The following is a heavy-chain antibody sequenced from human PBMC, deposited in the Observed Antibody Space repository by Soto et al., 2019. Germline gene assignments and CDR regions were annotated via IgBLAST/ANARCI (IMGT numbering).Heavy chain of an antibody. CDR1: GGSISSYY. CDR3: AIGARRPTTKYCSSTSCKQKWFDL. J-gene: IGHJ5*02. D-gene: IGHD2-2*01. V-gene: IGHV4-59*12. CDR2: IYYSGST. Sequence: SETLSLTCTVSGGSISSYYCSWIRQPPWKGLEWIGYIYYSGSTNYNPSLKSRVTMSVDTSKSQFSLKLSSVTAADTAVYYCAIGARRPTTKYCSSTSCKQKWFDLWGQGTLVTVSS.